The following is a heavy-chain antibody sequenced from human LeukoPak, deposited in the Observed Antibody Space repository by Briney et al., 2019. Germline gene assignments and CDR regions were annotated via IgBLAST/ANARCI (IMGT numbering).Heavy chain of an antibody. J-gene: IGHJ4*02. CDR3: ARIPCSGGSREWSNYDY. Sequence: RESGPALVKPTQTLTLTCTFSGFSLSTSGMCVSWIRQPPGKALEWLARIDWDDDKYYSTSLKTRLTIFKDTSKNQVVLTVTNMDPVDTATYYCARIPCSGGSREWSNYDYWGQGTLVTVSS. V-gene: IGHV2-70*11. CDR2: IDWDDDK. CDR1: GFSLSTSGMC. D-gene: IGHD2-15*01.